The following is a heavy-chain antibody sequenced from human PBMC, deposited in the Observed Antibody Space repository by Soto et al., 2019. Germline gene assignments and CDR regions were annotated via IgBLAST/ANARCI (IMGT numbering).Heavy chain of an antibody. D-gene: IGHD3-10*01. Sequence: QVQLQQWGAGLLKPSETLSLTCAVYGGSFSGYYWSWIRQPPGKGLEWIGEINHSGSTNYNPSLKRRVTISVDTSKIQFSLQLSSVTAADTAVYYCARERAVLLWFGVNWFDPWGQGTLVTVSS. CDR1: GGSFSGYY. J-gene: IGHJ5*02. CDR2: INHSGST. CDR3: ARERAVLLWFGVNWFDP. V-gene: IGHV4-34*01.